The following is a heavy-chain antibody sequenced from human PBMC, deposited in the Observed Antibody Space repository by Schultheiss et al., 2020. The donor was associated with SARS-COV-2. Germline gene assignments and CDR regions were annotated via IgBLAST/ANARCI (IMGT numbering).Heavy chain of an antibody. V-gene: IGHV3-66*02. CDR1: GFTFSSYE. Sequence: GGSLRLSCAASGFTFSSYEMNWVRQAPGKGLEWISVIFSGGNTYYADSVKGRFIISRDNSKNTLYLQMNSLRAEDTAVYYCARDAAAAGYFDYWGQGTLVTVSS. CDR3: ARDAAAAGYFDY. CDR2: IFSGGNT. D-gene: IGHD6-13*01. J-gene: IGHJ4*02.